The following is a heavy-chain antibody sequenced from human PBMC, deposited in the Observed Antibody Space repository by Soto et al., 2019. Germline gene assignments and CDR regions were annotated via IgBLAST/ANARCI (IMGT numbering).Heavy chain of an antibody. Sequence: PGGSLRISCVASGLTFSTYAMTWVRQAPGKGLEWVSIISRSGDSTYYADSVKGRFTISRDNSKNTLYLQMNNLRAEDTAVYYCAKDLEFCSGTSCYPRNDFDYWGQGTLVTVYS. D-gene: IGHD2-2*01. J-gene: IGHJ4*02. CDR1: GLTFSTYA. V-gene: IGHV3-23*01. CDR2: ISRSGDST. CDR3: AKDLEFCSGTSCYPRNDFDY.